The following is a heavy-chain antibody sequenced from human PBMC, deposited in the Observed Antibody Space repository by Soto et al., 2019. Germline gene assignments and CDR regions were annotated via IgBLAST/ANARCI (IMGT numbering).Heavy chain of an antibody. V-gene: IGHV3-23*01. CDR3: AKAFLFGGVIPSYYFDY. J-gene: IGHJ4*02. Sequence: GGSLSLSCAASGFTFSSYAMSWVRPAPGKGLEWVSAISGSGGSTYYADSVKGRFTISRDNSKNTLYLQMNSLRAEDTAVYYCAKAFLFGGVIPSYYFDYWGQGTLVTVSS. CDR1: GFTFSSYA. D-gene: IGHD3-16*02. CDR2: ISGSGGST.